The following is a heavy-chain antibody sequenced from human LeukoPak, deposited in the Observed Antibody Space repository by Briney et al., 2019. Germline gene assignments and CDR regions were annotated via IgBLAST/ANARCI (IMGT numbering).Heavy chain of an antibody. CDR3: AKSGYDFWSGYSARWFDP. CDR1: GFTFSSYA. Sequence: GGSLRLSCAASGFTFSSYAMSWVRQAPGKGLEWVSAISGSGGSTYYADSVKGRFTISRDNSKNTLYLQMNSLRAEDTAVYYCAKSGYDFWSGYSARWFDPWGQGTLVTVSS. D-gene: IGHD3-3*01. V-gene: IGHV3-23*01. CDR2: ISGSGGST. J-gene: IGHJ5*02.